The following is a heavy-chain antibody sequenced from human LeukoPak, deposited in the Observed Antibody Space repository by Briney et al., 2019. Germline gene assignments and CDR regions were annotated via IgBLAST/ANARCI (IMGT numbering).Heavy chain of an antibody. V-gene: IGHV4-39*01. Sequence: SETLPLTCTVSGGSISSSSYYWGWIRQPPGKGLEWIGSIYYSGSTYYNPSLKSRVTISVDTSKNQFSLKLSSVTAADTAVYYCATYYYDSSGYNWFDPWGQGTLVTVSS. J-gene: IGHJ5*02. CDR2: IYYSGST. CDR3: ATYYYDSSGYNWFDP. CDR1: GGSISSSSYY. D-gene: IGHD3-22*01.